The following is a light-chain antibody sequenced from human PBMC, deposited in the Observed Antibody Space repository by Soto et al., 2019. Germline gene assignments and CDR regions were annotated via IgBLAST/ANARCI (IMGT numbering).Light chain of an antibody. V-gene: IGLV6-57*04. CDR2: EDN. CDR1: XGSIASNY. Sequence: NFMLTQPHSVSESPGKTVTISXXRSXGSIASNYVQWYQQRPGSAPTTVIYEDNQRPSGVPDRFSGSIDSSSNSASLTISGLKTEDEADYYCQSYDSSNQVFXGGTKLTVL. CDR3: QSYDSSNQV. J-gene: IGLJ2*01.